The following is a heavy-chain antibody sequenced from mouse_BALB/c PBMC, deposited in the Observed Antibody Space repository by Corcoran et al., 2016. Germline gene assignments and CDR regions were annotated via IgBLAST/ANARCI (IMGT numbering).Heavy chain of an antibody. CDR2: ILPGSGST. CDR3: ARRLWDYDHYAMDY. Sequence: QVQLQQSGAELMKPGASVKISCKATGYTFSSYWIEWVKQRPGHGLEWIGEILPGSGSTNYNEKFKGKATFTADTSSNTAYMQLSSLTSEDSAVYYCARRLWDYDHYAMDYWGQGTSVTVSS. V-gene: IGHV1-9*01. CDR1: GYTFSSYW. J-gene: IGHJ4*01. D-gene: IGHD2-4*01.